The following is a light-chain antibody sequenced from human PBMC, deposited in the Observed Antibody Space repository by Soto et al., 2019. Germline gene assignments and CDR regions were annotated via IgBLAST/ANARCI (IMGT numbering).Light chain of an antibody. CDR1: HDITSF. Sequence: DIQMTQSPSSLSASVGDRVTITCQASHDITSFLNWYQHKPGRAPKLPIYDASILEAGVPTRFSGSGSGTHFTFTISSLQPEDVATYYCQHCDYLPIFGPGTTVDFK. V-gene: IGKV1-33*01. CDR3: QHCDYLPI. J-gene: IGKJ3*01. CDR2: DAS.